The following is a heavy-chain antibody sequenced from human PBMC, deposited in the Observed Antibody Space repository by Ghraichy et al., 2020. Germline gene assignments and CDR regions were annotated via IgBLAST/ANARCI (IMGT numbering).Heavy chain of an antibody. J-gene: IGHJ4*02. CDR3: ARDGCSGRTCSFYN. D-gene: IGHD2-15*01. Sequence: GSLRLSCAASGFTFSSYSMNWVRQAPGKGLEWVSYIGSGGTSFYYADSVKGRFTISRDNAKNSVYLDMNSLRAEDTALYYCARDGCSGRTCSFYNWGQGALVTVS. V-gene: IGHV3-48*04. CDR1: GFTFSSYS. CDR2: IGSGGTSF.